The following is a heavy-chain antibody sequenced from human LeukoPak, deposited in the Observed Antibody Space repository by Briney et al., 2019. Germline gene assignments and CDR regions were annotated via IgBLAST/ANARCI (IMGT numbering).Heavy chain of an antibody. Sequence: NTSETLSLTCTVSGGSISSSSYSWGWIRQPPGKGLEWIGRIYYSGSTYYNPSLKSRVTISVDTSKNQFSLKLSPVTAADTAVYYCARHLQLILPYTNWFDPWGQGTLVTVSS. J-gene: IGHJ5*02. D-gene: IGHD1-7*01. CDR3: ARHLQLILPYTNWFDP. CDR2: IYYSGST. CDR1: GGSISSSSYS. V-gene: IGHV4-39*01.